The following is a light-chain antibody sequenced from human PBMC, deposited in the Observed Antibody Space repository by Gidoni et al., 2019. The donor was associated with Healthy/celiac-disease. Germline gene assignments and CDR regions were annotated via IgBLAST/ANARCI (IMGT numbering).Light chain of an antibody. CDR2: AAS. Sequence: DIQLTQSPSFLSASVGDRVTIPGWASQGISSYFAWYQQKPGKAPKLLISAASTLQRGVPSRFSGSGSGTEFTLTIIILQPEDFATYYCQQLNSYPPYTFXQXTKLXIK. CDR1: QGISSY. CDR3: QQLNSYPPYT. J-gene: IGKJ2*01. V-gene: IGKV1-9*01.